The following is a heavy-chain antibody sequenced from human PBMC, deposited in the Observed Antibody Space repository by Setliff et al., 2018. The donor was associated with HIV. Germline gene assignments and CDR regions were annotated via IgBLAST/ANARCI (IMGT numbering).Heavy chain of an antibody. CDR1: GGSFTTYY. Sequence: SETLSLTCTVSGGSFTTYYWSWLRQPPGKELEWIGYFYTSGSTNYNPSLKSRVTISIDTSKNQFSLKLNAVTAADTAVYYCARRAANGLFDYWGQGTLVTVSS. J-gene: IGHJ4*02. V-gene: IGHV4-4*09. D-gene: IGHD2-15*01. CDR3: ARRAANGLFDY. CDR2: FYTSGST.